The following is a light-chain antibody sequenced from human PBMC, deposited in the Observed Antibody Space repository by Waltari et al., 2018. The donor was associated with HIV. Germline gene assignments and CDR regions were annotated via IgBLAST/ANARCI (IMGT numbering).Light chain of an antibody. CDR1: SSTLGSAT. CDR2: SNN. V-gene: IGLV1-44*01. J-gene: IGLJ3*02. Sequence: QSFLTPPPPAPGTPPPRVTIACSRSSSTLGSATLHWYQQLPGTAPRLLIYSNNQRPSGVPDRFSGSKSGTSVSLAISGLQSEDDTDYYCAAWDDSLNGWVFGGGTKLTVL. CDR3: AAWDDSLNGWV.